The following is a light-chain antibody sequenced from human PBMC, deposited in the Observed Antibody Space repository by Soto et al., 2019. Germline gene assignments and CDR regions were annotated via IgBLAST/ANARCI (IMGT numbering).Light chain of an antibody. CDR3: QQYGSS. J-gene: IGKJ5*01. V-gene: IGKV3-20*01. Sequence: EIVLTQSPGTLSLSPGERATLSCRASQSVSSSYLAWYQQKPGQTPRLLIYGASSRATRIPDRFSGSGSGTDVALSISSLEPEAFAVYYSQQYGSSFGQGTRLEIK. CDR1: QSVSSSY. CDR2: GAS.